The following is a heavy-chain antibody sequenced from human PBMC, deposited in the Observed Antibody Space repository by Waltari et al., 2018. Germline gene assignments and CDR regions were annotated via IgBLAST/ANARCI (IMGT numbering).Heavy chain of an antibody. Sequence: QVQLVQSGAEVKKPGSSVKVSCKASGGTFSSYAISWVRQAPGQGLEWMGGIIPIFGTANYAQKFQGRVTITADESTSTAYMELSSLRSEDTAVYYCARVQTKYCTNGVCYYFDYWGQGTLVTVSS. CDR3: ARVQTKYCTNGVCYYFDY. CDR2: IIPIFGTA. D-gene: IGHD2-8*01. V-gene: IGHV1-69*12. CDR1: GGTFSSYA. J-gene: IGHJ4*02.